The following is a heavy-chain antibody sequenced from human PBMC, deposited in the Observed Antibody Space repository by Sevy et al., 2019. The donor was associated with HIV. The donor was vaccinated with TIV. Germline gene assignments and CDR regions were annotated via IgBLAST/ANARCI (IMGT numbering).Heavy chain of an antibody. CDR1: GFTFSSYW. V-gene: IGHV3-7*01. Sequence: GGSLRLACAASGFTFSSYWMSWVRRAPGKGLEWVANIKQDGSEKYYVDSVKGRFTISRDNAKNSLYLQMNSLRAEDTAVYYCARDRPPGYCSGGSCYYYYYGMDVWGQGTTVTVSS. CDR2: IKQDGSEK. CDR3: ARDRPPGYCSGGSCYYYYYGMDV. J-gene: IGHJ6*02. D-gene: IGHD2-15*01.